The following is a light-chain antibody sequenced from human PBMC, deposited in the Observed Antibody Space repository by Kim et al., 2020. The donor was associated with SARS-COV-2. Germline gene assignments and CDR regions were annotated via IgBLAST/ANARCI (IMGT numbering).Light chain of an antibody. V-gene: IGKV3-15*01. CDR1: QSVSSN. Sequence: EIVMTQSPATLSVSPGERATLSCRASQSVSSNLSWHQQKPGQAPRLLIYGASTRATGIPARFSGSGSGTEFTLTISSLQSEDFAFYYCQQYKNWPLTFGGGTKVDIK. J-gene: IGKJ4*01. CDR3: QQYKNWPLT. CDR2: GAS.